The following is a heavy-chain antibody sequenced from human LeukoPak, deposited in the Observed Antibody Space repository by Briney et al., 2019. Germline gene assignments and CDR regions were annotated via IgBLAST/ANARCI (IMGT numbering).Heavy chain of an antibody. CDR3: ARVGRGYSYGYDPRYYYYYYMDV. J-gene: IGHJ6*03. CDR1: GGSFSGYY. V-gene: IGHV4-34*01. CDR2: INHSGST. D-gene: IGHD5-18*01. Sequence: PSETLSLTCAVYGGSFSGYYWSWIHQPPGKGLEWIGEINHSGSTNYNPSLKSRVTISVDTSKNQFSLKLSSVTAADTAVYYCARVGRGYSYGYDPRYYYYYYMDVWGKGTTVTVSS.